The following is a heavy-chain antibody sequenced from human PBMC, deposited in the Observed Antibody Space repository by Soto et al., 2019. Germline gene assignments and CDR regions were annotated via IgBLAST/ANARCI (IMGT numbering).Heavy chain of an antibody. CDR2: IYYSGST. V-gene: IGHV4-31*03. CDR1: GGSISSGGYY. J-gene: IGHJ6*02. Sequence: SETLSLTCTVSGGSISSGGYYWSWIRQHPGKGLEWIGYIYYSGSTYYNPSLKSRVTISVDTSKNQFSLKLSSVTAADTAVYYCARVSGSYYDFWSGYYSGYYYYGMDVWGQGTTVTVSS. D-gene: IGHD3-3*01. CDR3: ARVSGSYYDFWSGYYSGYYYYGMDV.